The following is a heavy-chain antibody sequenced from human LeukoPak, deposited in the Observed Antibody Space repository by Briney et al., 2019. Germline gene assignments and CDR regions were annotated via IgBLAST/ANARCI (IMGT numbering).Heavy chain of an antibody. CDR3: AKNYGPGNAFYDY. D-gene: IGHD3-10*01. Sequence: GGSLRLSCAASGFSFSTYAMTWVRQAPGRGLEWVSAIDGSGRYIYYRDSVKGRFTNSRENSKNTLFLQMNSLTAEDSAVYYCAKNYGPGNAFYDYWGQGVLVTVSS. V-gene: IGHV3-23*01. CDR2: IDGSGRYI. J-gene: IGHJ4*02. CDR1: GFSFSTYA.